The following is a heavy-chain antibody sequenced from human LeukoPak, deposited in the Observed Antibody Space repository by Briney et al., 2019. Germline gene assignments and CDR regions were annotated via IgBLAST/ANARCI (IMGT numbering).Heavy chain of an antibody. Sequence: GGSLRLSCAASGFTFSIYGMSWVRQAPGKGLEWVSAISGSGATTYYADSVKGRFTISRDNSKNTLYLQMKSLRGEDTAVYYCARDRWLIGYCSSTSCLKDGHWFDPWGQGTLVTVSS. CDR2: ISGSGATT. V-gene: IGHV3-23*01. CDR1: GFTFSIYG. J-gene: IGHJ5*02. CDR3: ARDRWLIGYCSSTSCLKDGHWFDP. D-gene: IGHD2-2*01.